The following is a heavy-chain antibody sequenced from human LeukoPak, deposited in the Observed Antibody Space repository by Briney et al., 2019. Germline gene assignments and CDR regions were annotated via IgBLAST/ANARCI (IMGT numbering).Heavy chain of an antibody. Sequence: SETLSLTCTVSGGSISSYCWSWIRQPPGKGLECIGYIYYSGSTNYNPSLKSRVTISVDTSKNQFSLKLSSVTAADTAVYYCARRIQLWSAFDIWGQGTMVTVSS. CDR3: ARRIQLWSAFDI. CDR1: GGSISSYC. CDR2: IYYSGST. D-gene: IGHD5-18*01. V-gene: IGHV4-59*08. J-gene: IGHJ3*02.